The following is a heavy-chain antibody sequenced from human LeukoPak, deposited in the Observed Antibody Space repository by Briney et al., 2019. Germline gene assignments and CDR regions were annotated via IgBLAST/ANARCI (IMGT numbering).Heavy chain of an antibody. CDR2: IRYDGSNK. CDR3: AKNRGTGLAFYDY. V-gene: IGHV3-30*02. J-gene: IGHJ4*02. D-gene: IGHD1-1*01. Sequence: GGSLRLSCAASGFTFSSYGMHWVRQAPGKGLEWVAFIRYDGSNKYYADSVKGRFTISRDNSKNTLYLQMSSLRAEDTAVYYCAKNRGTGLAFYDYWGQGTQVTVSS. CDR1: GFTFSSYG.